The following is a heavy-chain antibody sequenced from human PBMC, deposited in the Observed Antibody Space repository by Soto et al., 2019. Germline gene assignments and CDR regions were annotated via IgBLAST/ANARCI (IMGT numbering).Heavy chain of an antibody. Sequence: GGSLRLSCAASGFTLSSYNMNWVRQAPGKGLEWVAYIDSNSSPIYYADSVKGRLTISRDNSKNTLFLQMNSLRVEDTAVYYCAKDKDRGGDNYPPFDYWGQGALVTVSS. D-gene: IGHD2-21*02. CDR1: GFTLSSYN. CDR3: AKDKDRGGDNYPPFDY. V-gene: IGHV3-48*01. J-gene: IGHJ4*02. CDR2: IDSNSSPI.